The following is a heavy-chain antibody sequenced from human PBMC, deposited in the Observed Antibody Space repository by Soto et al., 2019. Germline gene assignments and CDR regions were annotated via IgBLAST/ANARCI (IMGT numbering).Heavy chain of an antibody. CDR3: TKEGAAHDY. D-gene: IGHD1-26*01. V-gene: IGHV3-73*02. CDR1: GITFSAAT. Sequence: EVQLVESGGGLVQPGGSLKLSCAASGITFSAATMHWVRQASGKGLEWVGRIRTNAKSYATAYAASLKGRVTISRDDSNYTAYLQMNSLKTEDTAIYYCTKEGAAHDYWGQGTLVTVSS. J-gene: IGHJ4*02. CDR2: IRTNAKSYAT.